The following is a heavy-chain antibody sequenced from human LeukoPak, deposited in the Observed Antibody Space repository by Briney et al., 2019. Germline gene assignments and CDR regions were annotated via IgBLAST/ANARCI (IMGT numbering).Heavy chain of an antibody. D-gene: IGHD5-18*01. J-gene: IGHJ4*02. CDR3: ARGSGSRYGPFDY. V-gene: IGHV3-74*01. Sequence: GGSLRLSCAASGFTFSKYWMLWVRQAPGKGLESVSRINTDGTVTTYADSVKGRFTISRDNARNSLYLHMDSLRVEDTAVYYCARGSGSRYGPFDYWGQGTLVTVSS. CDR2: INTDGTVT. CDR1: GFTFSKYW.